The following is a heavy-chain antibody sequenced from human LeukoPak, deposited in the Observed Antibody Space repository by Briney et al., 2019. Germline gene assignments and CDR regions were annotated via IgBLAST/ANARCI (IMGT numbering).Heavy chain of an antibody. Sequence: SETLSLTCAVYGGSFSGYYWSWIRQPPGKGLEWIGEINNSGSTNYNPSLKSRVTISVDTSKNQFSLKLSSVTAADTAVYYCARSLRRYCSSTSCYPYYYHYMDVWGKGTTVTVSS. CDR2: INNSGST. CDR1: GGSFSGYY. J-gene: IGHJ6*03. D-gene: IGHD2-2*01. V-gene: IGHV4-34*01. CDR3: ARSLRRYCSSTSCYPYYYHYMDV.